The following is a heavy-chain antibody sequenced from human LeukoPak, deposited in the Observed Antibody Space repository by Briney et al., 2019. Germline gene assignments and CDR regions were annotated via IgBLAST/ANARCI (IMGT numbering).Heavy chain of an antibody. CDR2: ISSSSSTI. J-gene: IGHJ6*02. CDR3: AREKLRYFGPSYYYGMDV. CDR1: GFTFSSYS. D-gene: IGHD3-9*01. Sequence: AGGSLRLSCAASGFTFSSYSMNWVRQAPGKGLEWVSYISSSSSTIYYADSVKGRFTISRDNAKNSLYLQMNSLRAEDTAVYYCAREKLRYFGPSYYYGMDVWGQGTTVTVSS. V-gene: IGHV3-48*04.